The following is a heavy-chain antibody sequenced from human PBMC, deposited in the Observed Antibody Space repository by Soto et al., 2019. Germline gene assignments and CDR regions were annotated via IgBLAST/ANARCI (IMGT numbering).Heavy chain of an antibody. Sequence: QLQLQESGSGLVKPSQTLSLTCAVSGGSISSGGYSWSWIRQPQGKGLEWIGYIYHSGSTYYNPSLKSRVTISVDRSKNQFSMKLSSVTAADTAGYYCARVIDDAFDIWGQGTMVTVSS. J-gene: IGHJ3*02. CDR3: ARVIDDAFDI. CDR1: GGSISSGGYS. CDR2: IYHSGST. V-gene: IGHV4-30-2*01.